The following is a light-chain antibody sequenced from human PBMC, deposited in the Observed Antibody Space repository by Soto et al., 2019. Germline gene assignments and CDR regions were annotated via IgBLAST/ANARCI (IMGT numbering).Light chain of an antibody. CDR3: QQYNSWPLT. V-gene: IGKV1-12*01. CDR1: QAIDSW. J-gene: IGKJ4*01. Sequence: IQMTQSPSSVSASVGDRVTITCRASQAIDSWLAWYQQKPGEAPKLLIFTGSLLHSGVPPRFSGSGSGTEFTLTISSLQSEDFAVYYCQQYNSWPLTFGGGTKVDIK. CDR2: TGS.